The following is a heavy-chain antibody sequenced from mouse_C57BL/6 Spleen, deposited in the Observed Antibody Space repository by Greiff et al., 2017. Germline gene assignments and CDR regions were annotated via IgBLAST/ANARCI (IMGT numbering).Heavy chain of an antibody. D-gene: IGHD2-10*02. J-gene: IGHJ4*01. CDR3: ARKEYCNYPHY. CDR1: GFSLSTFGMG. V-gene: IGHV8-8*01. CDR2: IWWDDEK. Sequence: QVQLKESGPGLLQPSQTLSLTCSFSGFSLSTFGMGVGWIRQPSGKGLEWLAHIWWDDEKYYHPALMSRLTISKATSNNQVFLKIANVDTADTTTYYCARKEYCNYPHYWGQGTSVTVSS.